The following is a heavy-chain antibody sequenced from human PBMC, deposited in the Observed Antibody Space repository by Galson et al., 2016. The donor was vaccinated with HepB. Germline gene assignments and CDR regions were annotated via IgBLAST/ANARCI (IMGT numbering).Heavy chain of an antibody. D-gene: IGHD3-3*02. CDR3: VKDPFFYYGMDV. CDR1: GFTFSRYA. V-gene: IGHV3-30*14. J-gene: IGHJ6*02. Sequence: SLRLSCAASGFTFSRYAMHWVRQTPGKGLEWVAFISNDGSTEYYTDSVKGRFTISRDNSKNTLYLQMSSLRVEDTAVYYCVKDPFFYYGMDVWGQGTTVTVSS. CDR2: ISNDGSTE.